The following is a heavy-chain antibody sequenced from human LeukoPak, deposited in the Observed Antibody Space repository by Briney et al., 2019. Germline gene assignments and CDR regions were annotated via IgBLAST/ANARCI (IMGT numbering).Heavy chain of an antibody. CDR2: IYYSGST. CDR3: AIGYSSGWYDFDY. D-gene: IGHD6-19*01. V-gene: IGHV4-39*01. Sequence: PSETLSLTCTVSGGSISSSSYYWGWIRQPPGKGLEWIGSIYYSGSTYYNPSLKSRVTISVDTSKNQFSLKLSSVTAADTAVYYCAIGYSSGWYDFDYWGQGTLVTVSS. J-gene: IGHJ4*02. CDR1: GGSISSSSYY.